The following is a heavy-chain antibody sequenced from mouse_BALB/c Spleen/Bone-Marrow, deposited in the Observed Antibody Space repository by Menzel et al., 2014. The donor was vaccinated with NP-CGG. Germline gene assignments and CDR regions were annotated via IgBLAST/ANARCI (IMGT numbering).Heavy chain of an antibody. J-gene: IGHJ2*01. CDR2: INPSNGGT. Sequence: QAQLKESGAELVKPGASVKLSCKASGYTFTSYYMYWVKQRPGQGLEWIGEINPSNGGTNFNEKFKSKATLTVDKSSSTAYMQLSSLTSEDSAVYYCTRYGNYYFDYWGQGTTLAVSS. CDR3: TRYGNYYFDY. CDR1: GYTFTSYY. V-gene: IGHV1S81*02. D-gene: IGHD2-1*01.